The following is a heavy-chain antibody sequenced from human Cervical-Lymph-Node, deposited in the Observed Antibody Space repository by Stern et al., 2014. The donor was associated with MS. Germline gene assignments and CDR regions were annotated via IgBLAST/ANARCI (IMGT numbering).Heavy chain of an antibody. Sequence: QVQLVQSGGGVVQPGRPLRLSCAASGFTFSSYAMHWVRQAPGKGLEWVAFISYDGTDKYYADSVKGRFTISRDNSKNMVYLQMNSLRAEDTAVWYCARRQLWQQYYGMDVWGQGTMVTVSS. CDR1: GFTFSSYA. J-gene: IGHJ6*02. D-gene: IGHD5-18*01. V-gene: IGHV3-30*04. CDR2: ISYDGTDK. CDR3: ARRQLWQQYYGMDV.